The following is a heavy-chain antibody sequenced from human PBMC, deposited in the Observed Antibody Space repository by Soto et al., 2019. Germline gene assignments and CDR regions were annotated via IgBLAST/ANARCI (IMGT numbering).Heavy chain of an antibody. Sequence: GASMKVSCKASGYTFASYGISWVRQAPGQGLEWMGWISAYNGKTNYAQKLQGRVTMTTDTSTSTAYMELRSLRSDNTAVYYCARERDSSGYYDWFDPWGQGTLVTVAS. CDR2: ISAYNGKT. V-gene: IGHV1-18*01. J-gene: IGHJ5*02. CDR1: GYTFASYG. D-gene: IGHD3-22*01. CDR3: ARERDSSGYYDWFDP.